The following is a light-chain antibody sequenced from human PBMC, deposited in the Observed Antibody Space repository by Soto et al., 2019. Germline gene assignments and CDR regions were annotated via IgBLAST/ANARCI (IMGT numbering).Light chain of an antibody. V-gene: IGKV1-5*01. CDR2: DAS. J-gene: IGKJ1*01. CDR3: QQYNSYSRT. CDR1: QSISSY. Sequence: DIQVTQSPSSLSASVGDRVTITCRASQSISSYLNWYQQKPGKAPKLLIYDASSLESGVPSRFSGSGSGTEFTLTISSLQPDDFATYYCQQYNSYSRTLGQGTQVDIK.